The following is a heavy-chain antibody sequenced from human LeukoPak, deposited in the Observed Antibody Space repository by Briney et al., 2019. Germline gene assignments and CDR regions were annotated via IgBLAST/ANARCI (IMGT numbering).Heavy chain of an antibody. J-gene: IGHJ6*02. CDR3: ARVYSSSSGKGMDV. D-gene: IGHD6-6*01. V-gene: IGHV3-48*03. CDR1: GFTFSSYE. Sequence: PGGSLRLSCAASGFTFSSYEMSWVRQAPGKGLEWVSYISSGSSTIYYADSVKGRFTISRDNAKNSLYLQMNSLRAEDTAIYYCARVYSSSSGKGMDVWGQGTTVTVSS. CDR2: ISSGSSTI.